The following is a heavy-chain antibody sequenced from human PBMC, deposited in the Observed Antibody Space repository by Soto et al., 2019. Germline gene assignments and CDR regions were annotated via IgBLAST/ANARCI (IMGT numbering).Heavy chain of an antibody. CDR2: IYYSGST. J-gene: IGHJ5*02. V-gene: IGHV4-59*08. CDR3: ARLVVGYDILTGDNWFDP. CDR1: GGSISSYY. D-gene: IGHD3-9*01. Sequence: SETLSLTCTVSGGSISSYYWSWIRQPPGKGLEWIGYIYYSGSTNYNPSLKSRVTISVDTSKNQFSLKLSSVTAADTAVYYCARLVVGYDILTGDNWFDPWGQGTLVTVSS.